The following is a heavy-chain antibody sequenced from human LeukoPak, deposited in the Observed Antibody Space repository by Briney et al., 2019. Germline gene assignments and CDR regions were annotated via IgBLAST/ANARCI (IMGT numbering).Heavy chain of an antibody. V-gene: IGHV4-4*02. D-gene: IGHD2-8*01. CDR3: ASIGYCTSGVCYRGDY. CDR1: GGSISSSNW. CDR2: VYHSGST. Sequence: PSGTLSLTCAVSGGSISSSNWWSWVRQPPGKGLEWIGEVYHSGSTNYNPSLKSRVTISVDKSKNQFSLKLSSVTAADTAVYYCASIGYCTSGVCYRGDYWGQGTLVTVSS. J-gene: IGHJ4*02.